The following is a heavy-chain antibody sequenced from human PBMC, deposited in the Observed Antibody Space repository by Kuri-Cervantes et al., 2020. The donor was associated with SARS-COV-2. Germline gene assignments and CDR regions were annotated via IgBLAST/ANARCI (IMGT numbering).Heavy chain of an antibody. J-gene: IGHJ5*02. CDR2: ISSSSSYI. Sequence: GESLKISCVGTGFSFSDAWMSWVRQAPGKGLEWVSSISSSSSYIYYADSVKGRFTISRDNAKNSLYLQMNSLRAEDTAVYYCARDPTLDYDFWSGYYIWFDPWGQGTLVTVSS. V-gene: IGHV3-21*01. CDR1: GFSFSDAW. CDR3: ARDPTLDYDFWSGYYIWFDP. D-gene: IGHD3-3*01.